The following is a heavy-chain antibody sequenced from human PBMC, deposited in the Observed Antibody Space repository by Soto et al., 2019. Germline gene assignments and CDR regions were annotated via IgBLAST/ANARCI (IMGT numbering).Heavy chain of an antibody. CDR1: GYTFTSYG. J-gene: IGHJ5*02. CDR2: ISVYSGNT. D-gene: IGHD2-2*01. CDR3: AKEKISTSCCNWFDP. Sequence: ASVKVSCKASGYTFTSYGISWVRQAPGQGLEWMGWISVYSGNTNYAQKLQGRVTMTTDTSTSTAYMELRSLRSDDTAVYYCAKEKISTSCCNWFDPWGQGTLVTVSS. V-gene: IGHV1-18*01.